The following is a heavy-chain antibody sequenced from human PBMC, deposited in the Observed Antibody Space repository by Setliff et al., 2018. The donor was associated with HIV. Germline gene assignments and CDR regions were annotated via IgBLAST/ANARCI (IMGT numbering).Heavy chain of an antibody. J-gene: IGHJ4*01. CDR1: GASISNYY. Sequence: SETLSLTCTVSGASISNYYWRWIRQLPGKGLEWLGYVYYSGSTSYNPSLKSRLTISVDTSKNHFSLRLSSVTAADTAVYYCARADYDTGTYYSDFWGHGTLVTVSS. V-gene: IGHV4-59*01. CDR2: VYYSGST. CDR3: ARADYDTGTYYSDF. D-gene: IGHD3-22*01.